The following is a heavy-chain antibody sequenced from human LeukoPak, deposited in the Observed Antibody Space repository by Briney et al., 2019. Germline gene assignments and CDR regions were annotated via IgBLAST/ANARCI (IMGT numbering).Heavy chain of an antibody. J-gene: IGHJ3*01. CDR3: ARDRSRYSDAKDAFDL. D-gene: IGHD5-18*01. Sequence: ASVKVSCKASGGTFSSYAISWVRQAPGQGLEWMGWINPDSGGTVYAQKYKGRITMTRDTSISTVYMELSRLRPDDTAIYYCARDRSRYSDAKDAFDLWGQGTMVTVSS. CDR2: INPDSGGT. V-gene: IGHV1-2*02. CDR1: GGTFSSYA.